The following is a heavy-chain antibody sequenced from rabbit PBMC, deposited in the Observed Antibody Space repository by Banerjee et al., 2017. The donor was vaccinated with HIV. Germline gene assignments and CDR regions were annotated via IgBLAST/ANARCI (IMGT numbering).Heavy chain of an antibody. V-gene: IGHV1S45*01. CDR2: INTITGDT. Sequence: QEQLEESGGGLVKPEGSLTLTCKASGFSFSNKYVMCWVRQAPGKGLEWIACINTITGDTVYATWAKGRFTISKASWTTVTLQMTSLTAADTATYFCARDYSGNRPYYFNLWGPGTLVTVS. CDR3: ARDYSGNRPYYFNL. D-gene: IGHD1-1*01. J-gene: IGHJ4*01. CDR1: GFSFSNKYV.